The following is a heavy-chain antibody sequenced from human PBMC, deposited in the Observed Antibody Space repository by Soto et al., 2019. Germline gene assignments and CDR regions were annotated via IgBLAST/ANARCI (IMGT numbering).Heavy chain of an antibody. J-gene: IGHJ5*02. CDR2: ISAYNGNT. D-gene: IGHD6-19*01. CDR1: GYTFTTSG. Sequence: QVQLVQSAAEVKKPGASVKVSCKASGYTFTTSGISWVRQAPGQGLEWMGWISAYNGNTNYAQKLQGRVTMTTDTSTSTAYMELMRLRSYDTAVYYCARDHRYSSAWYFTWGQGTLVTVSS. V-gene: IGHV1-18*01. CDR3: ARDHRYSSAWYFT.